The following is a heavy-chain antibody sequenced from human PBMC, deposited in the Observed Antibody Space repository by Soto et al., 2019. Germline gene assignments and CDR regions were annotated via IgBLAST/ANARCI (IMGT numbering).Heavy chain of an antibody. CDR1: GGSISSGGYY. J-gene: IGHJ4*02. V-gene: IGHV4-31*03. Sequence: SETLSLTCTVSGGSISSGGYYWSWIRQHPGKGLEWIGYIYYSGSTYYNPSLKSRVTISVDTSKNQFSLKLSSVTAADTAVYYCATISSGWYFDYWGQGTLVTVSS. D-gene: IGHD6-19*01. CDR3: ATISSGWYFDY. CDR2: IYYSGST.